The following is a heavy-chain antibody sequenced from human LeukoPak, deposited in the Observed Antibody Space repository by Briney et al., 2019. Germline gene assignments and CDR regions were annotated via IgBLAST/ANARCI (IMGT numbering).Heavy chain of an antibody. D-gene: IGHD3-10*01. J-gene: IGHJ4*02. CDR2: IRYDGSKK. Sequence: GGSLRLSCAASGFTFSSYGMHWVRQAPGKGLEWVAFIRYDGSKKYYADSVKGRFTISRDNSKNTLSLQMNSLRAEDTAVYYCAKDGVPRGWFGRNCFDYWGQGTLVTVSS. CDR3: AKDGVPRGWFGRNCFDY. V-gene: IGHV3-30*02. CDR1: GFTFSSYG.